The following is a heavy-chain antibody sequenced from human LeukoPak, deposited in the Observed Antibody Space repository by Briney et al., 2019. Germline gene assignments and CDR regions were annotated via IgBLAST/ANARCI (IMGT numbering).Heavy chain of an antibody. CDR3: ARERTVAGRYYYYGMDV. CDR2: INHSGST. V-gene: IGHV4-34*01. J-gene: IGHJ6*02. CDR1: GGSFSGYY. D-gene: IGHD6-19*01. Sequence: SETLSLTCAVYGGSFSGYYWSWIRQPPGKGLEWIGEINHSGSTNYNPSLKSRVTISVDTSKNQFSLKLSSVTAADTAVYYCARERTVAGRYYYYGMDVWGQGTTVTVSS.